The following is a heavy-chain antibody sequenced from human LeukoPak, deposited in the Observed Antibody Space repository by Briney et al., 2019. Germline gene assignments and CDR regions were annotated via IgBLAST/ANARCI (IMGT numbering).Heavy chain of an antibody. CDR1: GYTFTSYG. CDR2: ISGYNGNT. Sequence: ASVKVSCKASGYTFTSYGISWVRQAPGQGLEWMGWISGYNGNTNHAQKVQGRGTITTDRSTSTAYMEPRSLRHGDTAVYYCARAGFLYYMDVWGKGPTVTVSS. D-gene: IGHD3-10*01. J-gene: IGHJ6*03. V-gene: IGHV1-18*01. CDR3: ARAGFLYYMDV.